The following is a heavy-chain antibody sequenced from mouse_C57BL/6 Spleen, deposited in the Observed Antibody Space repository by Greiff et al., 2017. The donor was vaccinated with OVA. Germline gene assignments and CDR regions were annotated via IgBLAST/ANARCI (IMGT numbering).Heavy chain of an antibody. D-gene: IGHD1-1*01. V-gene: IGHV1-64*01. CDR3: ESSDCVSSSCFAY. CDR1: GYTFTSYW. CDR2: IHPNSGST. J-gene: IGHJ3*01. Sequence: QVQLQQPGAELVKPGASVKLSCKASGYTFTSYWMHWVKQRPGQGLEWIGMIHPNSGSTNYNEKFKSKATLTVDKSSSTAYMQLSSLTSEDSAVYDVESSDCVSSSCFAYWGQGTLVTVSA.